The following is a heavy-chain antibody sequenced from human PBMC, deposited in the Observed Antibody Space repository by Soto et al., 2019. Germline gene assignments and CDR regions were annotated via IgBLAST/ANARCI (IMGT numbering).Heavy chain of an antibody. CDR1: GYTFTSYY. J-gene: IGHJ5*02. V-gene: IGHV1-46*01. Sequence: GASVKVSCTASGYTFTSYYMHWVRQAPGQGLEWMGIINPSGGSTSYAQKFQGRVTMTRDTSTSTVYMELSSLRSEDAAVYYCAREGGYCSGGSCYSWGNWLDPWGQGTLVTVSS. D-gene: IGHD2-15*01. CDR3: AREGGYCSGGSCYSWGNWLDP. CDR2: INPSGGST.